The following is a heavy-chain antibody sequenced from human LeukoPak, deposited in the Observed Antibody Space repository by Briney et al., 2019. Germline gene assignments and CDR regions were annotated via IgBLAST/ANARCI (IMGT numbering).Heavy chain of an antibody. V-gene: IGHV4-34*01. CDR3: ARGVGYDFWSGYQNTGFDY. CDR2: ISHNGRA. D-gene: IGHD3-3*01. CDR1: GGSFSGYY. Sequence: SETLSLTCAVYGGSFSGYYWNWIRQPPGEGLDWIGEISHNGRANYNSSLNSRATISVDTSKNQFSLKLSSVTAADTAVYYCARGVGYDFWSGYQNTGFDYWGQGTLVTVSS. J-gene: IGHJ4*02.